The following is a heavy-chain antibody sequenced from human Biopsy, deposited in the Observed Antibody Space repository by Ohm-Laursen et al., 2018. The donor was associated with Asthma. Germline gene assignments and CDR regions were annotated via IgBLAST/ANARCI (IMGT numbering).Heavy chain of an antibody. J-gene: IGHJ3*02. D-gene: IGHD3-9*01. CDR2: INAGNGNT. V-gene: IGHV1-3*01. CDR3: ARTYYDFLTGQVNDAFAM. Sequence: ASVKVSCKTSGYTFIHYAIHWVRQAPGQRLEWTGWINAGNGNTKYSQKFQGRVTITRDTSASTAYMDLRSLRSEDTAMYYCARTYYDFLTGQVNDAFAMWGQGTMVTVSS. CDR1: GYTFIHYA.